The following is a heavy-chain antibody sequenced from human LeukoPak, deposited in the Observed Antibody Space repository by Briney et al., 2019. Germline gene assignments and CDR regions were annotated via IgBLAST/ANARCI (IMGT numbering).Heavy chain of an antibody. CDR1: GYTFTSYY. V-gene: IGHV1-46*01. J-gene: IGHJ6*03. CDR3: ARGYSSSLGYMDV. Sequence: ASVKVSCKASGYTFTSYYMHWVRQAPGQGLEWMGIINPSGGSTSYAQKFQGRVTMTRDTSISTAYMELSRLRSDDTAVYYCARGYSSSLGYMDVWGKGTTVTVSS. D-gene: IGHD6-6*01. CDR2: INPSGGST.